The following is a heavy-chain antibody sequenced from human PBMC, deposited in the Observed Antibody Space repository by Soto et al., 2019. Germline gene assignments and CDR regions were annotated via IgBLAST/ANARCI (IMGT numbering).Heavy chain of an antibody. CDR2: IIPIFGTA. CDR1: GGTFSSYA. J-gene: IGHJ3*02. CDR3: ARDLNLRFIAAAGSYAFDI. V-gene: IGHV1-69*01. Sequence: QVQLVQSGAEVKKPGSSVKVSCKASGGTFSSYAISWVRQAPGQGLEWMGGIIPIFGTANYAQKFQGRVTITADQSTSTAYMELSSLRSEDTAVYYCARDLNLRFIAAAGSYAFDIWGQGTMVTVSS. D-gene: IGHD6-13*01.